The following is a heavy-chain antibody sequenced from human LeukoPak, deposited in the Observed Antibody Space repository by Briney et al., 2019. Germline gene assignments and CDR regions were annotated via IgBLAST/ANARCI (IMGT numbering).Heavy chain of an antibody. D-gene: IGHD5-12*01. J-gene: IGHJ4*02. CDR2: MNPNSGNT. CDR3: ARGGYSGYEDY. Sequence: ASVKVSCKASGYTFTSYDINWVRQATGQGLEWMGWMNPNSGNTGYAQKFQGRVTITRNTSISTAYMELRSLTSDDTALYYCARGGYSGYEDYWGQGTLVTVSS. V-gene: IGHV1-8*03. CDR1: GYTFTSYD.